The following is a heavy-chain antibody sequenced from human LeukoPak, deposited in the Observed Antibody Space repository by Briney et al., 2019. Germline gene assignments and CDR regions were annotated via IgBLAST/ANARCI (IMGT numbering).Heavy chain of an antibody. Sequence: SETLSLTCAVSGYSISSGYYWGWIRQPPRKGLEWIGEINHSGSTNYNPSLKSRVTISVDTSKNQFSLKLSSVTAADTAVYYCARLRSSIVYYYYMDVWGKGTTVTVSS. CDR3: ARLRSSIVYYYYMDV. D-gene: IGHD2-15*01. CDR2: INHSGST. J-gene: IGHJ6*03. CDR1: GYSISSGYY. V-gene: IGHV4-38-2*01.